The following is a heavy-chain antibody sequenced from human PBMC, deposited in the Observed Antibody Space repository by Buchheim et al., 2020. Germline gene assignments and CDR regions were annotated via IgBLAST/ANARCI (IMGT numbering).Heavy chain of an antibody. CDR1: GFSLSTSGMC. CDR3: ARSSIVGATAFDY. D-gene: IGHD1-26*01. CDR2: IDWYNDK. J-gene: IGHJ4*02. V-gene: IGHV2-70*15. Sequence: QVTLRESGPALVKPTQTLTLTCTFSGFSLSTSGMCVSWIRQPPGKALEWLARIDWYNDKYFSSSLKTRLTISKDTSKNQLALTMTNMDPVDTATYYCARSSIVGATAFDYWGQGTL.